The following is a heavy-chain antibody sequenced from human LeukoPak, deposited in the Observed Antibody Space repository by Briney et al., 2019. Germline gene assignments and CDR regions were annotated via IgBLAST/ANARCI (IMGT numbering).Heavy chain of an antibody. V-gene: IGHV5-51*01. CDR2: IYPGDSDT. CDR1: GYSFISYW. J-gene: IGHJ3*02. D-gene: IGHD2-15*01. CDR3: ARRVHIVATINCSGGSCYQDAFDI. Sequence: GESLKISCKGSGYSFISYWIGWVRQMPGKGLEWMGIIYPGDSDTRYSPSFQGQVTISADKSISNAYLQRSNLKASDNTTYYCARRVHIVATINCSGGSCYQDAFDIWGQGTMVTVSS.